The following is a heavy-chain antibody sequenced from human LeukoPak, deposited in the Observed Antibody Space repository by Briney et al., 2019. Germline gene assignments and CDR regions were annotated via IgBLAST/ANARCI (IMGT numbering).Heavy chain of an antibody. CDR3: ARVGLGEWYFDL. J-gene: IGHJ2*01. D-gene: IGHD1-26*01. Sequence: ETLSLTCTVSGGSISSYYWMHWVRQAPGKGLVWVSRIKTDGSITSYADSVKGRFTISRDDAKNTLYVQMNSLRVEDTAVYYCARVGLGEWYFDLWGRGTLVTVSS. CDR2: IKTDGSIT. CDR1: GGSISSYYW. V-gene: IGHV3-74*01.